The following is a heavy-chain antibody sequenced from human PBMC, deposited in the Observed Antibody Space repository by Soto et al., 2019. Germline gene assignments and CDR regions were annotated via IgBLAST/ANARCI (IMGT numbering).Heavy chain of an antibody. J-gene: IGHJ6*02. CDR2: ISPDNGNT. D-gene: IGHD5-12*01. CDR1: GYTFTIYG. CDR3: ARALGYSGYAGMDV. V-gene: IGHV1-18*01. Sequence: QVQLVQSGGEVKKPGASVKVSCKASGYTFTIYGINWVRQAPGQGLEWMGWISPDNGNTNYAQKLQGRVTMTTDTSTNTAYMELRSLRSDDTAVYYCARALGYSGYAGMDVWGQGTTVTVS.